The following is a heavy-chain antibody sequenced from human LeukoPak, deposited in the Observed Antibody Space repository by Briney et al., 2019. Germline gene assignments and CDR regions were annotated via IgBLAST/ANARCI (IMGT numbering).Heavy chain of an antibody. D-gene: IGHD3-22*01. CDR3: ARDLSQNYYDSSGYFPY. V-gene: IGHV1-69*13. CDR1: GGTFSSYA. Sequence: ASVKVSCTASGGTFSSYAISWVRQAPGQGLEWMGGIIPIFGTANYAQKFQGRVTITADESTSTAYMELSSLRSEDTAVYYCARDLSQNYYDSSGYFPYWGQGTLVTVSS. CDR2: IIPIFGTA. J-gene: IGHJ4*02.